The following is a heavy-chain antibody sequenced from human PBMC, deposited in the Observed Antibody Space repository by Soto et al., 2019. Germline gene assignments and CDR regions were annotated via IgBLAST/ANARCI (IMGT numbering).Heavy chain of an antibody. D-gene: IGHD3-10*01. CDR2: INHSGST. CDR1: GGSFSGYY. Sequence: QVQLQQWGAGLLKPSETLSLTCAVYGGSFSGYYWSWIRQPPGKGLEWIGEINHSGSTNYNPSLKSRVPISVDTSKNQFSLKLSSVTAADTAVYYCARGRYYYGSGSYLPISYWGQGTLVTVSS. J-gene: IGHJ4*02. CDR3: ARGRYYYGSGSYLPISY. V-gene: IGHV4-34*01.